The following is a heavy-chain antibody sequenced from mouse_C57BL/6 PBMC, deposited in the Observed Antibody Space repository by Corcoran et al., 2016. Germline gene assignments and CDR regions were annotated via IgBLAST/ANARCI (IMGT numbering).Heavy chain of an antibody. CDR1: GYTFTDYY. V-gene: IGHV1-26*01. CDR2: INPNNGGT. J-gene: IGHJ3*01. CDR3: ASSYYYGSCYGWFDY. D-gene: IGHD1-1*01. Sequence: EVQLQQSGPELVKPGASVKISCKASGYTFTDYYMNWVKQSHGKSLEWIGDINPNNGGTSYNQKFKGKATLTVDKSSSTAYMELRSLTSEDSAVYYCASSYYYGSCYGWFDYWGKGTLVTVSA.